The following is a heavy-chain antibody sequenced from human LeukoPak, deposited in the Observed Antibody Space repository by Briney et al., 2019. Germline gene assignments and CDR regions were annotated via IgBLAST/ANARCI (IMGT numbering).Heavy chain of an antibody. J-gene: IGHJ4*02. CDR2: VSYDGNLQ. CDR3: VKVYPTVTTSSVLGS. Sequence: GGSLRLSCAASGFIFSNYAIHWVRQAPGKGPEWVAAVSYDGNLQHYADAVKGRFTVSRDNSKNTVFLQINSLRTDDSAVYWCVKVYPTVTTSSVLGSWGQGTLVTVSS. CDR1: GFIFSNYA. V-gene: IGHV3-30*18. D-gene: IGHD4-17*01.